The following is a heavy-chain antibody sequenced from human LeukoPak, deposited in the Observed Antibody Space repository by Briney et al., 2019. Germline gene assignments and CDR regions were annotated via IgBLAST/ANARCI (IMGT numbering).Heavy chain of an antibody. J-gene: IGHJ4*02. Sequence: SETLSLTCAVYGGSFSAYFWTWIRQPPGEGLEWIGAINHTGFTYYPPSLKSRVTISVDASKNQFSLKLSSVTAADTAVYYCARYSSSSLDYWGQGTLLTVSS. D-gene: IGHD6-13*01. CDR2: INHTGFT. V-gene: IGHV4-34*01. CDR1: GGSFSAYF. CDR3: ARYSSSSLDY.